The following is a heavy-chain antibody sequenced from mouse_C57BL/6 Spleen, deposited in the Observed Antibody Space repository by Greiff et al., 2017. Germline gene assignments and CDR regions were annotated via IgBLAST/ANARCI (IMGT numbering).Heavy chain of an antibody. CDR3: ASGLLPGAY. V-gene: IGHV1-64*01. Sequence: QVQLQQPGAELVKPGASVKLSCKASGYTFTSYWMHWVKQRPGQGLEWIGMIHPNSGGTNYNEKFKSKATLTVDKSSSTAYMQLSSLTSEDSAVYYCASGLLPGAYWGQGTLVTVSA. J-gene: IGHJ3*01. CDR1: GYTFTSYW. CDR2: IHPNSGGT. D-gene: IGHD2-3*01.